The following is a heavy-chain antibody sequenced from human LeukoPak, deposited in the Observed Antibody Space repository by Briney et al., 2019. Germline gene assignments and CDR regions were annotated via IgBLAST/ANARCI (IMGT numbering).Heavy chain of an antibody. CDR3: SVGATTDYYYYYMDV. J-gene: IGHJ6*03. V-gene: IGHV3-72*01. CDR1: GFTFSSYG. Sequence: PGGSLRLSCAASGFTFSSYGMHWVRQAPGKGLEWVGRTRNKANSYTTEYAASVKGRFTISRDDSKNSLYLQMNSLKTEDTAVYYCSVGATTDYYYYYMDVWGKGTTVTVSS. D-gene: IGHD1-26*01. CDR2: TRNKANSYTT.